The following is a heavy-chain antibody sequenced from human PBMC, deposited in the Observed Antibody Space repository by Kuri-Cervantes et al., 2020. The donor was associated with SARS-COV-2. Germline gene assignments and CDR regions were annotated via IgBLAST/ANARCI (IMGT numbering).Heavy chain of an antibody. J-gene: IGHJ4*02. Sequence: ASVKVSCKASGYTFTSYGISWFRRAPGQGLEWMGWISTFNANTNYAQKFQGRVTMTTDTSTTTAYMELRSLRPDDTAVFYCARDTRHYDFWSGYPYFDYWGQGTLVTVSS. CDR1: GYTFTSYG. D-gene: IGHD3-3*01. CDR2: ISTFNANT. CDR3: ARDTRHYDFWSGYPYFDY. V-gene: IGHV1-18*01.